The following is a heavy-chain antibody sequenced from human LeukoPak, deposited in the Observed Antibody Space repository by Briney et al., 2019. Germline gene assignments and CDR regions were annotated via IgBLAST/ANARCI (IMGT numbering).Heavy chain of an antibody. CDR2: ISGSGGRT. Sequence: GGPLRLSCAASGFTFICFVMSWVGQALGRGVEWVSTISGSGGRTYYADSVKGRFTISRVNSKSTLSLQMNGLRADDTAIYYCAKVTYYFGSGTYHFPDYWGQGILVTVSS. J-gene: IGHJ4*02. CDR3: AKVTYYFGSGTYHFPDY. V-gene: IGHV3-23*01. CDR1: GFTFICFV. D-gene: IGHD3-10*01.